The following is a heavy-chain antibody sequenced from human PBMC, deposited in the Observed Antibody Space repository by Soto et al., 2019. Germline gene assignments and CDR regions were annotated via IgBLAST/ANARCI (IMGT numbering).Heavy chain of an antibody. Sequence: VKVSCKASGYTFTSYGISWVRQAPGQGLEWMGWISAYNGNTNYAQKLQGRVTMTTDTSTSTAYMELRSLRSDDTAVYYCARGWGSSGPLPYGYFQHWGQGTLVTVPQ. CDR1: GYTFTSYG. V-gene: IGHV1-18*01. J-gene: IGHJ1*01. D-gene: IGHD3-22*01. CDR2: ISAYNGNT. CDR3: ARGWGSSGPLPYGYFQH.